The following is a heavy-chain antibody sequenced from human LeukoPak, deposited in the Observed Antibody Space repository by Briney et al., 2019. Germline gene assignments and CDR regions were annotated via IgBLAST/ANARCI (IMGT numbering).Heavy chain of an antibody. CDR1: GYTFTSYG. CDR3: ARDLGDYSNPFYFDC. CDR2: ISAYNGNT. V-gene: IGHV1-18*01. Sequence: ASVKVSCKASGYTFTSYGISWVRQAPGQGLEWMGWISAYNGNTNYAQKLQGRVTMTTDTSTSTAYMELRSLRSDDTAVYYCARDLGDYSNPFYFDCWGQGTLVTVSS. J-gene: IGHJ4*02. D-gene: IGHD4-4*01.